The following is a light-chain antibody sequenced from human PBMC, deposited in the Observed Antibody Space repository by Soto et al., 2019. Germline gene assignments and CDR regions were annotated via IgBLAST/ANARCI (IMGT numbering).Light chain of an antibody. CDR2: EVT. CDR1: SSDVGSYDL. J-gene: IGLJ2*01. V-gene: IGLV2-23*02. CDR3: CSYANSNTLL. Sequence: QSALTQPACVSGSPGQSITSSCTGTSSDVGSYDLVSWYQQHPGTAPKLIIYEVTKRPSGVSNRLSGSKSGNTASLTISGLQAEDDSYYYCCSYANSNTLLFGGGTKLTVL.